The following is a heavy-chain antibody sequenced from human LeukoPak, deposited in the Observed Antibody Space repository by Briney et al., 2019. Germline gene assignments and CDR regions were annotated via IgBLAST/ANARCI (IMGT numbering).Heavy chain of an antibody. CDR3: ARESTSWYFDL. CDR1: GLTVRTNS. D-gene: IGHD2-2*01. V-gene: IGHV3-53*01. J-gene: IGHJ2*01. CDR2: IYTTGST. Sequence: GSLRLSCAASGLTVRTNSMGWVRQAPGKGLEWVSVIYTTGSTYYEDSVNGRFLISRDNSKNTLYLQMNSLRAEDTAVYYCARESTSWYFDLWGRGTLVTVSS.